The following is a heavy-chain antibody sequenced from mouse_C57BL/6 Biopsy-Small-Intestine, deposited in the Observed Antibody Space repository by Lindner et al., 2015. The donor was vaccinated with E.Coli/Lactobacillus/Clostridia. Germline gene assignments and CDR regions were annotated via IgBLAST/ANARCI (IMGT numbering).Heavy chain of an antibody. D-gene: IGHD1-3*01. CDR1: GHTFTDYD. J-gene: IGHJ4*01. V-gene: IGHV1-85*01. Sequence: VQLQESGPELVKPGASVKLSCKASGHTFTDYDINWVKQRPGQGLEWIGWIYPRNGNTKHNEKFKDKATLTVDTSSSTAHMELHRLTSEDSAVYFCVEWFYAMDYWGQGTSVTVSS. CDR3: VEWFYAMDY. CDR2: IYPRNGNT.